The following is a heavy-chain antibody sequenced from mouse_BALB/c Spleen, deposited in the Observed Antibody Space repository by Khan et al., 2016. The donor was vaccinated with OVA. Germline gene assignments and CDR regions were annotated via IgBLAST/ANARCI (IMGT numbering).Heavy chain of an antibody. Sequence: VELVESGPGLVAPSQSLSITCTVSGFSLNSYGVNWVRQPPGKGLEWLGVIWGDGNTNYHSALISRLSISKDNSKSQVFLKLNSLQTDDTATYYCAKFDGIFYAMDYWGQGTSVTVSS. V-gene: IGHV2-3*01. CDR2: IWGDGNT. D-gene: IGHD2-3*01. J-gene: IGHJ4*01. CDR1: GFSLNSYG. CDR3: AKFDGIFYAMDY.